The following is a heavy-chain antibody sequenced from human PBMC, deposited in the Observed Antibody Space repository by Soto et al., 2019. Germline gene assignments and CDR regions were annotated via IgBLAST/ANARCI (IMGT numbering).Heavy chain of an antibody. Sequence: SETLALTCAVYGGSFSGHSWTWIRQSPGKGLEWIGDINHSGRVNYSPSLKSRVTISLDTSKNQFSLTLSAVTAADTAMYYCSTRAYDTNGYYRFDPWGQGTLVT. CDR3: STRAYDTNGYYRFDP. D-gene: IGHD3-22*01. CDR1: GGSFSGHS. CDR2: INHSGRV. J-gene: IGHJ5*01. V-gene: IGHV4-34*01.